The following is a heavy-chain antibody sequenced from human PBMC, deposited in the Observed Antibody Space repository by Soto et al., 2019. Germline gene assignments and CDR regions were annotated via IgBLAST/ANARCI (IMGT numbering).Heavy chain of an antibody. CDR2: MHPLDSDT. V-gene: IGHV5-51*01. Sequence: GESLKISCQASGYYFTDYWFGWVRQMPGKGLEWIGSMHPLDSDTKDSPSFQCHVTFSVDTSISSAFLQWNRQKASDSAIYYCARQHYYFWSGSDIGSSSFDFWGRGTQVTVSS. J-gene: IGHJ2*01. D-gene: IGHD3-3*01. CDR1: GYYFTDYW. CDR3: ARQHYYFWSGSDIGSSSFDF.